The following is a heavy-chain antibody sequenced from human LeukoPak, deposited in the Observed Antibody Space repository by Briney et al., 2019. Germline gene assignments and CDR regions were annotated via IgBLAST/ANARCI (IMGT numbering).Heavy chain of an antibody. CDR2: ISSSSSYI. D-gene: IGHD3-10*01. CDR1: GLTFSSYS. J-gene: IGHJ4*02. V-gene: IGHV3-21*01. Sequence: PGGSLRLSCAASGLTFSSYSMNWVRQAPGKGLEWVSSISSSSSYIYYADSVRGRFTISRDNAKNSLYLQMNSLRAEDTAVYYCARGLNAAYGSGSYYTDYWGQGTLVTVSS. CDR3: ARGLNAAYGSGSYYTDY.